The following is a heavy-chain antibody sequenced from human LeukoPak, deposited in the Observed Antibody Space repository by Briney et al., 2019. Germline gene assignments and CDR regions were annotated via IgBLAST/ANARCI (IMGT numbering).Heavy chain of an antibody. CDR2: ISTTEST. Sequence: PSQTLSLTCSVSTGSVTSGSYYWSWIRQPAGKGLEWIGRISTTESTNYNPSLKSRVTMSLDTSKNQFSLKLNSVTAADTAVYYCARGAALAIDYWGQGALVTVSS. V-gene: IGHV4-61*02. CDR3: ARGAALAIDY. J-gene: IGHJ4*02. D-gene: IGHD2-15*01. CDR1: TGSVTSGSYY.